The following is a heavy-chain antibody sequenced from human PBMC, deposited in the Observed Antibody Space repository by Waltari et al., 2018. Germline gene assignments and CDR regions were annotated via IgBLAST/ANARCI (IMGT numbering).Heavy chain of an antibody. V-gene: IGHV3-30*18. CDR3: AKSEGYQLLLLDY. CDR1: GFTFSSYG. Sequence: QVQLVESGGGVVQPGRSLRLSCAASGFTFSSYGMHWVRQAPGKGLEWVAVIWYDGSNKYYADSVKGRFTISRDNSKNTLYLQMNSLRAEDTAMYYCAKSEGYQLLLLDYWGQGTLVTVSS. CDR2: IWYDGSNK. D-gene: IGHD2-2*01. J-gene: IGHJ4*02.